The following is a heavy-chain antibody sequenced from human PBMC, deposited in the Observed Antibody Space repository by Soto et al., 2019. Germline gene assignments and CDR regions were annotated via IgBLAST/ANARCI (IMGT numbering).Heavy chain of an antibody. CDR3: ARVEQGMDV. V-gene: IGHV1-18*01. CDR2: VGAYSDIT. D-gene: IGHD6-13*01. J-gene: IGHJ6*02. CDR1: GYTFRNYG. Sequence: QVQLVQSGGEVKKPGASVKISCKTSGYTFRNYGLSWVRQAPGQGLEWIGGVGAYSDITYYAQKFQGRVTMTTDTSTGIVYMELWILSSGDTAVYYCARVEQGMDVWRQGTTVTGS.